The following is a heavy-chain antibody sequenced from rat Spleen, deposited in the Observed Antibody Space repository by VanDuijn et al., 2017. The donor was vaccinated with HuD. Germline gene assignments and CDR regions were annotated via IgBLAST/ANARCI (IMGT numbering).Heavy chain of an antibody. CDR3: ARHYGGYSEYVMDA. V-gene: IGHV5-46*01. CDR2: ISSSGNYI. D-gene: IGHD1-11*01. Sequence: EVRLVQSGGGLVQPGRSMKLSCAASGSTFSNFPMAWVRQPPTKGLEWVAPISSSGNYIYYRDSVKGRFTISRETAESTLYLQMNSLISEDTATYYCARHYGGYSEYVMDAWGQGVMVTVSS. J-gene: IGHJ2*01. CDR1: GSTFSNFP.